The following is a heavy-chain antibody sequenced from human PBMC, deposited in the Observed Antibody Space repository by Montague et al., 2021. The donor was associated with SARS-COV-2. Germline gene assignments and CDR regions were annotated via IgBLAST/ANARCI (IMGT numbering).Heavy chain of an antibody. J-gene: IGHJ4*02. Sequence: PALVKPTQTLTLTCTFSGFSLSTSGMCVSWIRQPPGKALEWLARIDWDDDKYYSTSLRTRLTISKDTSKNQVVLTMTNMDPVDTATYYCARINYGSGMGFDYWGQGTLVTVSS. CDR3: ARINYGSGMGFDY. CDR2: IDWDDDK. D-gene: IGHD3-10*01. V-gene: IGHV2-70*11. CDR1: GFSLSTSGMC.